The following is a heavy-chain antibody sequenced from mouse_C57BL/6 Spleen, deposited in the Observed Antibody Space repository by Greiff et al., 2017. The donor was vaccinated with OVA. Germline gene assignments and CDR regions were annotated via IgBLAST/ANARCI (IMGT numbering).Heavy chain of an antibody. J-gene: IGHJ1*03. V-gene: IGHV1-85*01. CDR3: ARSQIGLLRYFDV. CDR1: GYTFTSYD. Sequence: QVQLQQPGAELVRPGSSVKLSCKASGYTFTSYDINWVKQRPGQGLAWIGWLYPRDGSTKYNEKFKGKATLTVDTSSSTAYMELHSLTSEDSAVYFCARSQIGLLRYFDVWGTGTTVTVSS. D-gene: IGHD2-3*01. CDR2: LYPRDGST.